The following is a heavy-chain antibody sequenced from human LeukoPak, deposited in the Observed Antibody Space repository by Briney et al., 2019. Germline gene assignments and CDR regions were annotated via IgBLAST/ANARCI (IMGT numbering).Heavy chain of an antibody. J-gene: IGHJ4*02. D-gene: IGHD3-16*01. CDR1: EFTFSVYA. Sequence: PGGSLRLSCAASEFTFSVYAMNWVRQAPGKGLEWVSSISSSSSYIYYADSVKGRFTNSRDNAKNSLYLQMNSLRAEDTAVYYCARDWTYYDYVWGSPGRGYWGQGTLVTVSS. CDR3: ARDWTYYDYVWGSPGRGY. CDR2: ISSSSSYI. V-gene: IGHV3-21*01.